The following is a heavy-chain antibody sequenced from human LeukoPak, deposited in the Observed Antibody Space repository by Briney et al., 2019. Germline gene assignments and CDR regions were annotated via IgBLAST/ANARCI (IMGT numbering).Heavy chain of an antibody. V-gene: IGHV3-48*01. CDR3: ARDHKRGNGMDV. D-gene: IGHD3-16*01. CDR2: ISSSSSTI. Sequence: PGGSLRLSCAASGFTFSSYSMNWVRQAPGEGLEWVSYISSSSSTIYYADSVKGRFTISRDNAKNSLYRQMNSLRAEDTAVYYCARDHKRGNGMDVWGQGTTVTVSS. J-gene: IGHJ6*02. CDR1: GFTFSSYS.